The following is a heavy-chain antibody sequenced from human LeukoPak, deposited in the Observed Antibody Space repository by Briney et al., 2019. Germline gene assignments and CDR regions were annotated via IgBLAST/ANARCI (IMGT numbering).Heavy chain of an antibody. J-gene: IGHJ5*02. D-gene: IGHD3-10*01. Sequence: ASVKVSCEASDYPFTTYGITWVRQAPGQGLEWMGWIRTSNGSTSYSERFQGRVIMTADTSTRTAYMELRGLRSDDTAVYYCARVAPDALLVWFGEYDLWGRGTLVTVSS. CDR3: ARVAPDALLVWFGEYDL. CDR2: IRTSNGST. CDR1: DYPFTTYG. V-gene: IGHV1-18*01.